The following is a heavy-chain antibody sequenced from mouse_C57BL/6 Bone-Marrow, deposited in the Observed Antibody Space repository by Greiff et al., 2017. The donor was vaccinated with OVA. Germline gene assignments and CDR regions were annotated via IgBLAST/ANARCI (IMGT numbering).Heavy chain of an antibody. J-gene: IGHJ1*03. CDR1: GFSLTSYA. CDR3: ARKGGPYWYFDV. V-gene: IGHV2-9-1*01. CDR2: IWTGGGT. Sequence: VQLKESGPGLVAPSQSLSITCTVSGFSLTSYAISWVRQPPGKGLEWLGVIWTGGGTKYNSALKSRLSISKDNSKSQVILKMNSLQTDDTARYYWARKGGPYWYFDVWGTGTTVTVSS.